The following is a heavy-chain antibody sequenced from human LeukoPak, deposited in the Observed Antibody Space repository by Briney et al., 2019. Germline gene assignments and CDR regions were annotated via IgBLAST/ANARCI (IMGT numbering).Heavy chain of an antibody. J-gene: IGHJ4*02. CDR1: GYSISSGYY. CDR3: ARDRIVGATTVWDY. Sequence: PSETLSLTCTVSGYSISSGYYWGWIRPPPGKGLEWIGSIYHSGRTFYNPSLKSRVTISVDTSKNQFSLKLSSVTAADTAVYYCARDRIVGATTVWDYWGQGTLVTVSS. V-gene: IGHV4-38-2*02. D-gene: IGHD1-26*01. CDR2: IYHSGRT.